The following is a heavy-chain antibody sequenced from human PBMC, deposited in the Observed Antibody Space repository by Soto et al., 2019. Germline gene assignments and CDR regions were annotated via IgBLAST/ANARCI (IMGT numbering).Heavy chain of an antibody. D-gene: IGHD1-1*01. J-gene: IGHJ1*01. CDR1: GDSYSISTYS. Sequence: TLSLTCSMSGDSYSISTYSWSWIRQPPGKALQWIGFIYQSGVTSYNPSLASRVSISLDRSNNQCSLKLKSVTAADTAVYLFSGRPYTSSLRFAHWGPGTLVTVFS. V-gene: IGHV4-30-2*01. CDR3: SGRPYTSSLRFAH. CDR2: IYQSGVT.